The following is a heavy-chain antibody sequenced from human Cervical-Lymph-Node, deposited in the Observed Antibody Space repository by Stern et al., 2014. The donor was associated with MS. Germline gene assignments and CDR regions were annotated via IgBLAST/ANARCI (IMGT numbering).Heavy chain of an antibody. V-gene: IGHV1-2*04. D-gene: IGHD6-19*01. CDR2: INPNSGGT. Sequence: QLVQSGAEVKKPGASVKVSCKASGYSFGGYYMHWVRQAPGQGLEWMGWINPNSGGTNYAQKFQGWVTMTRDTSTSTAYMELRNLKSEDTAVYYCARDRIAVAGRDYFYGMDVWGQGTTVAVSS. CDR1: GYSFGGYY. CDR3: ARDRIAVAGRDYFYGMDV. J-gene: IGHJ6*02.